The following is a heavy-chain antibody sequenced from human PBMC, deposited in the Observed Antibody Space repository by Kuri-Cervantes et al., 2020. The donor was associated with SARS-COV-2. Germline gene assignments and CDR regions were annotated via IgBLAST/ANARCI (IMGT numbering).Heavy chain of an antibody. V-gene: IGHV5-51*01. J-gene: IGHJ4*02. Sequence: KVSCKGSGYSFISYWIGWVRQMPGKGLEWMGIIYPGDSDTRYSPSFQGQVTISADKSISTAYLQWSSLKASDTAMYYCARQGGYYGDYAVVGYWGQGTLVTVSS. D-gene: IGHD4-17*01. CDR1: GYSFISYW. CDR2: IYPGDSDT. CDR3: ARQGGYYGDYAVVGY.